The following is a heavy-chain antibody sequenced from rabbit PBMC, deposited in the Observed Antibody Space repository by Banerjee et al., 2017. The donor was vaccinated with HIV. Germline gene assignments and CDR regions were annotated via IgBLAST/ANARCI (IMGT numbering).Heavy chain of an antibody. CDR3: ARDLAGVIGWNFDL. CDR1: GFSFSGSYW. J-gene: IGHJ4*01. V-gene: IGHV1S45*01. Sequence: EESGGGLVQPEGSLTLTCKASGFSFSGSYWICWVRQAPGKGLEWIACIYADSSDSTAYASWAKGRFTISKASWTTVTLQMTSLTAADTASYFCARDLAGVIGWNFDLWGQGTLVTVS. D-gene: IGHD4-1*01. CDR2: IYADSSDST.